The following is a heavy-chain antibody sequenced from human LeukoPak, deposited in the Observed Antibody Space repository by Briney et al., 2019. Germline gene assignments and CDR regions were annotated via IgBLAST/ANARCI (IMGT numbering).Heavy chain of an antibody. CDR1: GFTFSNYA. D-gene: IGHD3-10*01. Sequence: GGSLRLSCAASGFTFSNYAMQWVRQAPGKGLEWVAVISYDGINKYYADSVKGRFTISRDNSKNTLFLQMNSLRAEDTAVYYCARYGSGKNFDYWGQGTLVTVSS. V-gene: IGHV3-30-3*01. CDR2: ISYDGINK. J-gene: IGHJ4*02. CDR3: ARYGSGKNFDY.